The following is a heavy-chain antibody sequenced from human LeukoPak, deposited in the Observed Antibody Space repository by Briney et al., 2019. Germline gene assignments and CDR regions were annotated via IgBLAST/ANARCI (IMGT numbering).Heavy chain of an antibody. Sequence: GGSLRLSCAASGFTFSSYSMNWVRQAPGKGLEWVSSISSSSSYIYYADSGKGRFTISRDNAKNSLYLQMNSLRAEDTAVYYCARDDGSGLDYWGQGTLVTVSS. D-gene: IGHD3-10*01. CDR2: ISSSSSYI. CDR3: ARDDGSGLDY. J-gene: IGHJ4*02. CDR1: GFTFSSYS. V-gene: IGHV3-21*01.